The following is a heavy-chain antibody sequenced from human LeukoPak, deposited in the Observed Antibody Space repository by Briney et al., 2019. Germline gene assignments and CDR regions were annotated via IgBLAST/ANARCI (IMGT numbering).Heavy chain of an antibody. D-gene: IGHD3-10*01. CDR2: IYHSGST. V-gene: IGHV4-4*02. Sequence: SETLSLTCAVSGGSISSSYWWWWVRQPPGRGLEWFGEIYHSGSTNYNPSLKSRFTISVDKSKNQFSLKLSSVTAADTAVYYCSRGFGELLPSDYWGQGTLVTVSS. CDR1: GGSISSSYW. J-gene: IGHJ4*02. CDR3: SRGFGELLPSDY.